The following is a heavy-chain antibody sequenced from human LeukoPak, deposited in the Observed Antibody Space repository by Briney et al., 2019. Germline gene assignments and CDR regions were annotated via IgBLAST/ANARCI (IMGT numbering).Heavy chain of an antibody. CDR3: ARLPLRSIAVGYYGMDV. CDR2: IIPIFGTA. Sequence: SVTVSCKASGGTFSSYAISWVRQAPGQGLEWMGGIIPIFGTADYAQKFQGRVTITADESTNTAYMELSSLRSEDTAVYYCARLPLRSIAVGYYGMDVWGQGTTVTVSS. J-gene: IGHJ6*02. V-gene: IGHV1-69*13. D-gene: IGHD6-6*01. CDR1: GGTFSSYA.